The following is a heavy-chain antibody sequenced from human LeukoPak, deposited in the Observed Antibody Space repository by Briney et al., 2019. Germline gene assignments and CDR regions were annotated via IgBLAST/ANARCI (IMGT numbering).Heavy chain of an antibody. V-gene: IGHV4-61*01. D-gene: IGHD1-14*01. CDR2: IYYGGST. J-gene: IGHJ6*04. CDR3: ARDRNRLYGMDV. CDR1: GGSVSSGSYY. Sequence: SETLSLTCTVSGGSVSSGSYYWSWIRQPPGKGLEWIGYIYYGGSTNYNPSLKSRVTISVDTSKNQFSLKLSSVTAADTAVYYCARDRNRLYGMDVWGKGTTVTVSS.